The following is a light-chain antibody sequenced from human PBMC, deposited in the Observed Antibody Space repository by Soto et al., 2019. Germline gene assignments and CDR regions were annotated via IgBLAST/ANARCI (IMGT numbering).Light chain of an antibody. CDR1: SSDVGGYKY. V-gene: IGLV2-14*01. Sequence: QSALTQPASVSGSPGQSITISCTGTSSDVGGYKYVSWYQQHPGKAPKLMIYEVSTRLSGVSNRFSGSKSGNTASLTISGLQAEDEADYYCSSYTSSSTLVVFGGGTKLTVL. CDR3: SSYTSSSTLVV. J-gene: IGLJ2*01. CDR2: EVS.